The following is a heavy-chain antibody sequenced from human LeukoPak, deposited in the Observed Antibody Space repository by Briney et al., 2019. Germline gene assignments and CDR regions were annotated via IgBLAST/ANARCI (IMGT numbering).Heavy chain of an antibody. CDR3: ARSPSPWFGELFPNFDY. CDR2: INAGNGNT. V-gene: IGHV1-3*01. D-gene: IGHD3-10*01. CDR1: GYTFTSYA. Sequence: GASVKVSCKASGYTFTSYAMHWVRQAPGQRLEWMGWINAGNGNTKYSQKFQGRVTITRDTSASTAYMELSSLRSEDTAVYYCARSPSPWFGELFPNFDYWGQGTLVTVSS. J-gene: IGHJ4*02.